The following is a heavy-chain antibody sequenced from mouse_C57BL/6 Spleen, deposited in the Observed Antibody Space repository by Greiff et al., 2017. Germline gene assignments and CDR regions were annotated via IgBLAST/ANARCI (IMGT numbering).Heavy chain of an antibody. CDR2: IDPETGGT. CDR1: GYTFTDYE. Sequence: SGAELVRPGASVTLSCKASGYTFTDYEMHWVKQTPVHGLEWIGAIDPETGGTAYNQKFKGKAILTADKSSSTAYMELRSLTSEDSAVYYCTRSLYLTLAYWGQGTLVTVSA. CDR3: TRSLYLTLAY. V-gene: IGHV1-15*01. D-gene: IGHD2-1*01. J-gene: IGHJ3*01.